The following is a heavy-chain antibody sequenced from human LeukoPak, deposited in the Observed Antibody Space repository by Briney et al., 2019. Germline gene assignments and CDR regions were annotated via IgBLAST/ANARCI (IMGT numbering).Heavy chain of an antibody. CDR1: GLTFSTYG. J-gene: IGHJ4*02. CDR3: AKVGSWLAAADDY. Sequence: GGSLRLSCAPSGLTFSTYGMHWVRHAPGKGLEWVAVISYDVSNKYYADSVKGRFTISRDNSKNTLYLQMNSLRAQDTAVYYCAKVGSWLAAADDYWGQGTLVTVSS. CDR2: ISYDVSNK. D-gene: IGHD6-13*01. V-gene: IGHV3-30*18.